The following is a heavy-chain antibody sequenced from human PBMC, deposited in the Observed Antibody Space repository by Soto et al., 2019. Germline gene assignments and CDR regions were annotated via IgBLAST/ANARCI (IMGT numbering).Heavy chain of an antibody. J-gene: IGHJ1*01. CDR2: ITVNGIT. CDR1: GAYVSDFS. CDR3: ARESGENWTYEAH. V-gene: IGHV4-4*07. Sequence: QVQPLESGPGLVKPWDTLSLTCTVSGAYVSDFSWSWIRQPAGKGLEWIGRITVNGITQYTPSFRSRVTMSMDTSRNQFSLNIQSPTAADTALYYCARESGENWTYEAHWGQGTLVTVSS. D-gene: IGHD1-7*01.